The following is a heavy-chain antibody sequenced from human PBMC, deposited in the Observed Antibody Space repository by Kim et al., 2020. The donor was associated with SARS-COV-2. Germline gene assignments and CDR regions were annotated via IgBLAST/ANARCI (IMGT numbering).Heavy chain of an antibody. D-gene: IGHD2-15*01. CDR1: GFIMSSYW. Sequence: GGSLRLSCAASGFIMSSYWMQWVRQAPGKGLVWVSRINTDGSSTSYADSVKGRFTISRDNAKSTLYLQMNSLRADDTAVYYCECRFFGLPSSTFDYWGQG. V-gene: IGHV3-74*01. CDR3: ECRFFGLPSSTFDY. J-gene: IGHJ4*02. CDR2: INTDGSST.